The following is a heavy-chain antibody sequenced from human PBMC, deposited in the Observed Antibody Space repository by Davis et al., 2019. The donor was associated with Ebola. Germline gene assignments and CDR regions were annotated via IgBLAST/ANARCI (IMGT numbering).Heavy chain of an antibody. V-gene: IGHV3-72*01. CDR2: TRNKANSYTT. D-gene: IGHD3-10*01. CDR3: ARGVTMVQGVGQYYYYGMDV. Sequence: PGGSLRLSCAASGFTFSDHYMDWVRQAPGKGPEWVGRTRNKANSYTTEYAASVKGRFTISRDDSKNSLYLQMNSLKTEDTAVYYCARGVTMVQGVGQYYYYGMDVWGQGTTVTVSS. J-gene: IGHJ6*02. CDR1: GFTFSDHY.